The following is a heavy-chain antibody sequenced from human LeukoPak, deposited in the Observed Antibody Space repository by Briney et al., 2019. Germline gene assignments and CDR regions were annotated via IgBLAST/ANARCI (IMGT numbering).Heavy chain of an antibody. V-gene: IGHV1-46*01. CDR3: ARDPSGSWQRFDY. CDR2: INPNGGGT. Sequence: ASVKVSCKTSGYTFTTYYIHWVRQAPGQGPEWMGVINPNGGGTAYVEKFQGRVTMTRDTSTSTVYMQLSSLRSEDMAVYYCARDPSGSWQRFDYWGQGTLVTVSS. J-gene: IGHJ4*02. D-gene: IGHD1-26*01. CDR1: GYTFTTYY.